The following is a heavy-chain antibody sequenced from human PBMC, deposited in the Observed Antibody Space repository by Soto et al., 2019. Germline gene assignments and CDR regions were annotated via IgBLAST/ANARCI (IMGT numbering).Heavy chain of an antibody. Sequence: SLRLSCAASGFPFSHYWMHWVRQTPGKGLVWVSRINPAGTITNYADSVEGRFTISRDNADSALFLQMNSLSAEDTAIYYCTSDTFGLRDTWGQGTLVTVSS. CDR1: GFPFSHYW. CDR2: INPAGTIT. CDR3: TSDTFGLRDT. V-gene: IGHV3-74*01. D-gene: IGHD3-16*01. J-gene: IGHJ5*02.